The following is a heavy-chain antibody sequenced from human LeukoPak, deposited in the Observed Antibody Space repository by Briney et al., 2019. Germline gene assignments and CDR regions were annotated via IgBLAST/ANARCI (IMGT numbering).Heavy chain of an antibody. D-gene: IGHD3-22*01. Sequence: SETLSLTCAVYGGSFSGYYRSWIRQPPGKGLEWIGEINHSGSTNYNPSLKSRVTISVDTSKNQFSLKLSSVTAADTAVYYCARGLDDYYDSSGYYPSWGQGTLVTVSS. CDR1: GGSFSGYY. CDR3: ARGLDDYYDSSGYYPS. V-gene: IGHV4-34*01. J-gene: IGHJ5*02. CDR2: INHSGST.